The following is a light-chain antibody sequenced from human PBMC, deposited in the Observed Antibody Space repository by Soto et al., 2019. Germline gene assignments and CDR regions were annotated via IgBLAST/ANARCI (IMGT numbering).Light chain of an antibody. CDR2: GAX. CDR1: QSVSSN. V-gene: IGKV3-15*01. CDR3: QQRSDWPPWT. Sequence: EIVMTQSPATLSVSPGERATLSCRASQSVSSNLAWYQQKPGXAPRLXXXGAXTRATGIPARFSGSGSGKDFTLTISSLEPEDFAVYYCQQRSDWPPWTFGQGTKVDI. J-gene: IGKJ1*01.